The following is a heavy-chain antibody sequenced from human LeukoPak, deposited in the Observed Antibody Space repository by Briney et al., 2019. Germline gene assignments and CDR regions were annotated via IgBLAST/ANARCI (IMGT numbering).Heavy chain of an antibody. CDR1: GFTFSNAW. Sequence: GGSLRLSCAASGFTFSNAWMSWVRQAPGKGLEWVGRTKSKTDGGTTDYAAPVKGRFTISRDDSKNTLYLQMNSLKTEDTAVYYCTTDLTYGDYPVGYWGQGTLVTVSS. CDR2: TKSKTDGGTT. D-gene: IGHD4-17*01. CDR3: TTDLTYGDYPVGY. V-gene: IGHV3-15*01. J-gene: IGHJ4*02.